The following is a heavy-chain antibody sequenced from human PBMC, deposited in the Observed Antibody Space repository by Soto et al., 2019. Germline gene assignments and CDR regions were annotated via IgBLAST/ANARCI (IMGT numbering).Heavy chain of an antibody. Sequence: PSETLSLTCTVSGGSISSSSYYWGWIRQPPGKRLEWIGSIYYSGSTYYNPSLKSRVTISVDTSKNQFSLKLSSVTAADTAVYYCARRLYGDYVDWYFDLWGRGTLVTVSS. CDR2: IYYSGST. V-gene: IGHV4-39*01. CDR1: GGSISSSSYY. D-gene: IGHD4-17*01. CDR3: ARRLYGDYVDWYFDL. J-gene: IGHJ2*01.